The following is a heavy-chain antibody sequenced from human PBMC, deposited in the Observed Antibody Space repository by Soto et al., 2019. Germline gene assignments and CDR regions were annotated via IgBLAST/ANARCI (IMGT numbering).Heavy chain of an antibody. CDR1: GFTFSSYA. CDR3: AKEGEGARYYYYYMDV. V-gene: IGHV3-23*01. Sequence: ESGGGLVQPGGSLRLSCAASGFTFSSYAMSWVRQAPGKGLEWVSAISGSGGSTYYADSVKGRFTISRDNSKNTLYLQMNSLRAEDTAVYYCAKEGEGARYYYYYMDVWGKGTTVTVSS. J-gene: IGHJ6*03. CDR2: ISGSGGST. D-gene: IGHD3-16*01.